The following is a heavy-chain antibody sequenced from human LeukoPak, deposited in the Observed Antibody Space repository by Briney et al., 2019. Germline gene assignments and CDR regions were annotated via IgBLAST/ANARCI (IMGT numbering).Heavy chain of an antibody. Sequence: SETLSLTCAVYGGSFSGYYWSWIRQPPGKGLEWIGEINHSGSTNYNPSLKSRVTISVDTSKNQFSLKLSSVTAADTAVYYCARGRDNYYDSSGRRVGYEFDYWGQGTLVTVFS. CDR2: INHSGST. CDR3: ARGRDNYYDSSGRRVGYEFDY. CDR1: GGSFSGYY. J-gene: IGHJ4*02. V-gene: IGHV4-34*01. D-gene: IGHD3-22*01.